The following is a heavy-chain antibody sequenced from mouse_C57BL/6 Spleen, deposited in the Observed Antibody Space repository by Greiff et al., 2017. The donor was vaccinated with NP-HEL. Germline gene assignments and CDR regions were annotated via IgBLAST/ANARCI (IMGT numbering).Heavy chain of an antibody. J-gene: IGHJ2*01. D-gene: IGHD1-1*01. Sequence: VQLQQSGPELVKPGASVKISCKASGYAFSSSWMNWVRQRPGKGLEWIGRIYPGGGDTNYNGNVKGKATLTADKSYSTAYMQLSSLTSEDSAVYFCARYDYYGRVDYWGQGTTLTVSS. CDR2: IYPGGGDT. CDR1: GYAFSSSW. CDR3: ARYDYYGRVDY. V-gene: IGHV1-82*01.